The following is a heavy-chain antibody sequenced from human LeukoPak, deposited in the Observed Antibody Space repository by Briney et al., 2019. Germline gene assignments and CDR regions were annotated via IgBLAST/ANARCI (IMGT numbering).Heavy chain of an antibody. CDR3: ARGDNSGWYVG. V-gene: IGHV1-8*01. CDR1: GYTFTSYD. D-gene: IGHD6-19*01. J-gene: IGHJ4*02. CDR2: MNPNSGNT. Sequence: ASVKVSCKASGYTFTSYDINWVRQATGQGLEWMGWMNPNSGNTGYAQKFQGRVTMTRDTSTSTVYMELSSLRSEDTAVYYCARGDNSGWYVGWGQGTLVTVSS.